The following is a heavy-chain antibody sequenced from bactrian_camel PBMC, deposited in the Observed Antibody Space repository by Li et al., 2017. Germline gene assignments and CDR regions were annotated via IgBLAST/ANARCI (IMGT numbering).Heavy chain of an antibody. D-gene: IGHD3*01. CDR2: ISRGGDRS. CDR1: EYTASCNC. J-gene: IGHJ4*01. V-gene: IGHV3S1*01. Sequence: QVQLVESGGGSVEAGGSLRLSCEFSEYTASCNCMTWFRQAPGKEREKVASISRGGDRSYYADSVKARFTISIDNSKNTLYLQMDNLKPEDSATYYCAARTVTWCTWRATKYNYEGLGTQVTVS.